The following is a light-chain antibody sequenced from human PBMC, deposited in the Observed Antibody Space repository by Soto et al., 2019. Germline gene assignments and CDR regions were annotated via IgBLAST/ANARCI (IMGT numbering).Light chain of an antibody. Sequence: QSVLTQPPSASGTPGQRVTISCSGSSSNIGSNYVYWYQQLPGTAPKLVIYRNNQRSSGVPDRFSGSKYVTSASLAISGLRSEDEADYYCAAWDDSRSGVVFGGGTTLTAL. CDR1: SSNIGSNY. J-gene: IGLJ3*02. CDR3: AAWDDSRSGVV. V-gene: IGLV1-47*01. CDR2: RNN.